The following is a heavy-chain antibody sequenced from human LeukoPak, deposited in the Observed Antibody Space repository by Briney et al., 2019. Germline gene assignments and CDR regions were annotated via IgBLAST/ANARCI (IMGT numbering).Heavy chain of an antibody. Sequence: ASVKVSCKASGYTFTSYDINWVRQAPGQGLEWMGWMNPNSGNTGYAQKFQGRVTITRNTSISTAYMELSSLRSGDTAVYYCARAKLSITIFGVVINYFDYWGQGTLVTVSS. CDR3: ARAKLSITIFGVVINYFDY. CDR2: MNPNSGNT. CDR1: GYTFTSYD. V-gene: IGHV1-8*03. J-gene: IGHJ4*02. D-gene: IGHD3-3*01.